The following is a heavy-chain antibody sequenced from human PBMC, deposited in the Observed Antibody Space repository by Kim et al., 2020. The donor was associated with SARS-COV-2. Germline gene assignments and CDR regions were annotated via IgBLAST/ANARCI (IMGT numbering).Heavy chain of an antibody. V-gene: IGHV3-74*01. CDR2: SRK. D-gene: IGHD3-16*01. CDR3: ATGLIYAYEY. Sequence: SRKRYADSVQGRFTISRDNAKNTVYLHMNTLRAEETGVYYCATGLIYAYEYWGQGALVTVSS. J-gene: IGHJ4*02.